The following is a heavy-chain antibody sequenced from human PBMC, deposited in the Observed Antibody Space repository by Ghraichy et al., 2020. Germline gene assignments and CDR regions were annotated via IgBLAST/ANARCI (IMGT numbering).Heavy chain of an antibody. Sequence: ASVKVSRKASGYTFTRYSLTWVRQAPGQRPEWMGWISADNGDTNYAQKFQGRVTLTTDTSTSTAYMELRSLRIDDTAFYYCARERGGGSSSELGYWGQGTLVTVSS. CDR3: ARERGGGSSSELGY. CDR2: ISADNGDT. CDR1: GYTFTRYS. J-gene: IGHJ4*02. D-gene: IGHD6-6*01. V-gene: IGHV1-18*04.